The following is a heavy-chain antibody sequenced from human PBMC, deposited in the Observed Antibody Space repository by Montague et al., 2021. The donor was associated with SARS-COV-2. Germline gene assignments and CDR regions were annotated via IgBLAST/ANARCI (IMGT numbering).Heavy chain of an antibody. J-gene: IGHJ5*02. CDR3: ARLRRPDGYSYWFGP. CDR1: GGSISSYY. D-gene: IGHD5-24*01. V-gene: IGHV4-59*08. CDR2: IYYGGST. Sequence: SETLSLTCTVAGGSISSYYWSWIRQPPGKGLEWIGYIYYGGSTNYSPSFKGRVIMSVDTSNNQCSLRLTSVTAADTAVYYRARLRRPDGYSYWFGPWGQGTLVTASS.